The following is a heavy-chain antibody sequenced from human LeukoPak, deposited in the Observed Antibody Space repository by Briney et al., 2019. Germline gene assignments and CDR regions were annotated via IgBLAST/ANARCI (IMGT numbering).Heavy chain of an antibody. J-gene: IGHJ6*02. CDR1: GGSISSYY. V-gene: IGHV4-59*01. CDR2: IYYSGST. D-gene: IGHD3-16*01. Sequence: SETLSLTCTVSGGSISSYYWSWIRQPPGKGLEWIGYIYYSGSTNYNPSLKSRVTISVDTSKNQFSLKLSSVTAADTAVYYCARVGGGLRPCYYYGMDVWGQGTTVTVSS. CDR3: ARVGGGLRPCYYYGMDV.